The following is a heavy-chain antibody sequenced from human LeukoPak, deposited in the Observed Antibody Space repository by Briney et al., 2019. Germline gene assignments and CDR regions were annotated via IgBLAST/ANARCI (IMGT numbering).Heavy chain of an antibody. CDR2: IYYSGST. CDR3: ARDGYYDSSGYLDFQH. V-gene: IGHV4-59*01. CDR1: GGSISSYY. D-gene: IGHD3-22*01. J-gene: IGHJ1*01. Sequence: SETLSLTCTVSGGSISSYYWSWIRQPPGKGLEWIGYIYYSGSTNYNPSLKSRVTISVDTSKNQFSLKLSSVTAADTAVHYCARDGYYDSSGYLDFQHWGQGTLVTVSS.